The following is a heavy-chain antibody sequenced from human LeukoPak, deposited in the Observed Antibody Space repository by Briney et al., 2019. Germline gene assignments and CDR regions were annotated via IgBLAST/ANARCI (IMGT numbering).Heavy chain of an antibody. CDR2: ISYDGGNK. CDR3: ANGAIRFLEWPYYYYGMDV. D-gene: IGHD3-3*01. CDR1: GFTFSSYG. Sequence: GGSLRLSCAASGFTFSSYGMHWVRQAPGKGLEWVAVISYDGGNKYYADSVKGRFTISRDNSKNTLYLQMNSLRAEDTAVYHCANGAIRFLEWPYYYYGMDVWGQGTTVTVSS. J-gene: IGHJ6*02. V-gene: IGHV3-30*18.